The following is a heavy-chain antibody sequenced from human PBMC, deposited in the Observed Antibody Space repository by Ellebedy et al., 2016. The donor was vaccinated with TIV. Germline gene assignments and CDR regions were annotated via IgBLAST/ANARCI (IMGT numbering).Heavy chain of an antibody. CDR1: GFTFTNAW. Sequence: GGSLRLSCAASGFTFTNAWMNWVRQAPGKGLEWVGRIKSKTEAGTTDYAAPVKGRFTISRDEPESTLYLQMNALKTEDTAVYYCTYLPHPGWRRDDYYGMDVWGQGTTVTVSS. CDR2: IKSKTEAGTT. J-gene: IGHJ6*02. D-gene: IGHD5-24*01. CDR3: TYLPHPGWRRDDYYGMDV. V-gene: IGHV3-15*07.